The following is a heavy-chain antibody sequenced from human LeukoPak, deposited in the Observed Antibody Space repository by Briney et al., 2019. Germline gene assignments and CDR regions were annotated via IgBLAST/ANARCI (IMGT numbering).Heavy chain of an antibody. V-gene: IGHV4-34*01. Sequence: KPSETLSLTCAVYGGSFSGYYWSWIRQPPGKGLEWIGEINHSGSTNYNPSLKRRVTISVDTSKNQFSLKLSSVTAADTAVYYCARGQDTAMVADYWGQGTLVTVSS. CDR2: INHSGST. CDR3: ARGQDTAMVADY. CDR1: GGSFSGYY. D-gene: IGHD5-18*01. J-gene: IGHJ4*02.